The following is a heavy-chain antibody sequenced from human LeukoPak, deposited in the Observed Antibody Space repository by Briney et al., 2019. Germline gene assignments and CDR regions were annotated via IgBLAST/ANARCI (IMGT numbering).Heavy chain of an antibody. CDR1: GFTLSSYW. J-gene: IGHJ4*02. D-gene: IGHD2-15*01. Sequence: PGGSLRLSCAASGFTLSSYWMHWVRQAPGKGLVWVSRINSDGSTTRHADSVKGRFTISRDNAKNTLYLQMNSLRAEDTAVYYCARRYCSGGTCYLDYWGQGTLVTVSS. V-gene: IGHV3-74*01. CDR3: ARRYCSGGTCYLDY. CDR2: INSDGSTT.